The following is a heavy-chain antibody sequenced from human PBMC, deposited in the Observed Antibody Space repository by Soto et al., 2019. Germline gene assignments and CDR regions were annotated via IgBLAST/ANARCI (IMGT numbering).Heavy chain of an antibody. CDR3: ARALSGWSKGLLYDY. CDR2: IYYSGST. V-gene: IGHV4-31*03. CDR1: GGSISSGGYY. D-gene: IGHD6-19*01. Sequence: QVQLQESGPGRVQPSQTLSLTCTVSGGSISSGGYYWSWIRQHPGKCLEWIGYIYYSGSTYYNPSLKSRVPISVDTSKNQFSLKLSSVTAADTAVYYCARALSGWSKGLLYDYWGQGTLVTVSS. J-gene: IGHJ4*02.